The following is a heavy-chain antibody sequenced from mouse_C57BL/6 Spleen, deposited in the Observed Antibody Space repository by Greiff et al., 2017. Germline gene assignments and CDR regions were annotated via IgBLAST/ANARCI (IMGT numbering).Heavy chain of an antibody. J-gene: IGHJ4*01. Sequence: DVHLVESGGGLVKPGGSLKLSCAASGFTFSDYGMHWVRQAPEKGLEWVAYISSGSSTIYYADTVKGRFTISRDNAKNTLFLQMTSLRSEDTAMYYCARNWDEDAMDYWGQGTSVTVSS. V-gene: IGHV5-17*01. D-gene: IGHD4-1*01. CDR1: GFTFSDYG. CDR2: ISSGSSTI. CDR3: ARNWDEDAMDY.